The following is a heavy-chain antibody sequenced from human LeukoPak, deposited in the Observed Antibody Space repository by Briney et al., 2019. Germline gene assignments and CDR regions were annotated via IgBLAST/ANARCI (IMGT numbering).Heavy chain of an antibody. CDR2: ISAYSGNT. CDR3: ARGPIVGATSPFDY. CDR1: GYTFTNYG. V-gene: IGHV1-18*01. J-gene: IGHJ4*02. D-gene: IGHD1-26*01. Sequence: ASVKVSCKASGYTFTNYGISWVRQVPGQGLEWMGWISAYSGNTNYAQKFQDRVTLTIDTSASTAYMELSSLRSEDTAVYYCARGPIVGATSPFDYWGQGTLVTVSS.